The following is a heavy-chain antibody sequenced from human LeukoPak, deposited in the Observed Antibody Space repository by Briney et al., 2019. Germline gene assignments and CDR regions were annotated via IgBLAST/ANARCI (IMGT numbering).Heavy chain of an antibody. Sequence: SETLSLTCAVSGGSISSKDWLIWVRQPPEKGQEWIGEIYNTGSTNYNPSLKSRVTISVDTSKNQFSLNLSSVTAADTAVYYCARGPDPGKVGAAIYYYYGMDVWGQGTTVTVSS. V-gene: IGHV4-4*02. CDR2: IYNTGST. CDR1: GGSISSKDW. D-gene: IGHD1-26*01. CDR3: ARGPDPGKVGAAIYYYYGMDV. J-gene: IGHJ6*02.